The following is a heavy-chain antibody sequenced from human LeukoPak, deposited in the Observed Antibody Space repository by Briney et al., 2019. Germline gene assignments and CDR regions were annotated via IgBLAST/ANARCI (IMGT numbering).Heavy chain of an antibody. V-gene: IGHV1-2*02. D-gene: IGHD6-19*01. J-gene: IGHJ4*02. Sequence: VASVKVSCKASGYTFTGYYMHWVRQAPGQGLEWMGWINPNSGGTNYAQKFRGRVTMTRDTSISTAYMELSRLRSDDTAVYYCAKSPPIAVAAGPFDYWGQGTLVTVSS. CDR2: INPNSGGT. CDR3: AKSPPIAVAAGPFDY. CDR1: GYTFTGYY.